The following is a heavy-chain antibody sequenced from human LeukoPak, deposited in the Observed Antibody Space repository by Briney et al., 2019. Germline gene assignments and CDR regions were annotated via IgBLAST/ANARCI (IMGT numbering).Heavy chain of an antibody. CDR3: AKSIVVVAAALDY. V-gene: IGHV3-23*01. CDR1: GFTFSNYA. D-gene: IGHD2-2*01. Sequence: GGSLSLSCEPSGFTFSNYAMSCVPQAPGKALVWVSDISGSGDRTHYADAVRGRFTSSRDNSKNTLYLQMNSLRAEDAAVYYCAKSIVVVAAALDYWGQGALVTVSS. CDR2: ISGSGDRT. J-gene: IGHJ4*02.